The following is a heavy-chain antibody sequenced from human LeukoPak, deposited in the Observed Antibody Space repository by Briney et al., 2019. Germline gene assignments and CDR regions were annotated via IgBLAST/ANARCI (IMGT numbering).Heavy chain of an antibody. CDR3: ARGATQRAIFGVVIPFITGWFDP. Sequence: SETLSLTCAVYGGSFSGYYWSWIRQPPGKGLEWIGEINHSGSTNYNPSLKSRVTISVDTSKNQFSLKLSSVTAADTAVYYCARGATQRAIFGVVIPFITGWFDPWGQGTLVNVSS. CDR2: INHSGST. CDR1: GGSFSGYY. D-gene: IGHD3-3*01. J-gene: IGHJ5*02. V-gene: IGHV4-34*01.